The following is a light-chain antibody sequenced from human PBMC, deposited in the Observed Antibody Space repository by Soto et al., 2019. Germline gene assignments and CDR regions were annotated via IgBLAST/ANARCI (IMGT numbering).Light chain of an antibody. Sequence: DLQMTQSPSTLSASVGDRVTITCRASQSISSWLAWYQQKPGKAPKLLIYDASSLESGVPSRFSGSGSGTEFTLTISSLQPDDFAPYYCQQYNRYSWTFGQGTKVEIK. CDR1: QSISSW. J-gene: IGKJ1*01. CDR2: DAS. V-gene: IGKV1-5*01. CDR3: QQYNRYSWT.